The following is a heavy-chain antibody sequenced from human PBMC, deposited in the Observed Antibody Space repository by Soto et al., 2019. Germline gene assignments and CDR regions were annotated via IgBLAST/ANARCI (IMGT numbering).Heavy chain of an antibody. D-gene: IGHD3-22*01. V-gene: IGHV3-48*02. Sequence: GGSLRLSCAASGFTFISYSMSWVRQATGKGLEWVSYISSSSSTIYYADSVKGRFTISRDNAKNSLYLQMNSLRDEDTAVYYCARDYYDSSGYYQYYYGMDVWGQGTTVTVSS. J-gene: IGHJ6*02. CDR3: ARDYYDSSGYYQYYYGMDV. CDR2: ISSSSSTI. CDR1: GFTFISYS.